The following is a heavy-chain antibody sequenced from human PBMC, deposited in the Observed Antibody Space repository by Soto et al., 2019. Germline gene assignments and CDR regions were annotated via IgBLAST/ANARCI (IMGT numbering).Heavy chain of an antibody. J-gene: IGHJ6*03. CDR1: GGSISSGGYY. Sequence: QVQLQESGPGLVKPSQTLSLTCTVSGGSISSGGYYWSWIRQHPAKGLEWIGYIYYSGSTYYNPSLKSRVTISVDTSKNQFSLKLSSVTAADTAVYYCARGSGSSLLYYYYYMDVWGKGTTVTVSS. CDR3: ARGSGSSLLYYYYYMDV. CDR2: IYYSGST. D-gene: IGHD3-10*01. V-gene: IGHV4-31*03.